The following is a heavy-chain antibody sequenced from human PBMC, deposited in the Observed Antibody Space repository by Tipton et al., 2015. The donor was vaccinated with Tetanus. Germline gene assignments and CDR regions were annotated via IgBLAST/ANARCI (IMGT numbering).Heavy chain of an antibody. D-gene: IGHD6-13*01. J-gene: IGHJ5*02. V-gene: IGHV3-9*01. CDR3: AKGGREQQLGWFDP. CDR1: GFTFEDYA. CDR2: ISWNSGSI. Sequence: SLRLSCAASGFTFEDYAMHWVRQAPGKGLEWVSGISWNSGSIGYADSVKGRFTISRDNAKNSLYLQMNSLRAEDTALYYCAKGGREQQLGWFDPWGQGTLVTVSS.